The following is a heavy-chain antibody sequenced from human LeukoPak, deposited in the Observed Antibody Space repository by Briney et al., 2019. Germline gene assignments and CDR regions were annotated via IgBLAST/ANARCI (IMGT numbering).Heavy chain of an antibody. CDR1: GFTVSSNY. D-gene: IGHD3-9*01. CDR2: IYYSGST. V-gene: IGHV4-39*01. J-gene: IGHJ6*02. CDR3: ARHIDYDILTGYSDYGMDV. Sequence: PGGSLRLSCAASGFTVSSNYMSWVRQAPGKGLEWIGSIYYSGSTYYNPSLKSRVTISVDTSKNQFSLKLSSVTAADTAVYYCARHIDYDILTGYSDYGMDVWGQGTTVTVSS.